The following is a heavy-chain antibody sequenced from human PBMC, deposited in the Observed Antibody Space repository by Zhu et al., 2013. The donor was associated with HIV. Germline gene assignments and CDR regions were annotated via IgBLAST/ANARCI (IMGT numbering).Heavy chain of an antibody. CDR3: ARVGYNWKRAWGGFWIV. Sequence: QVQLQQWGAGLLKPSETLSLTCAVYGGSFSGYYWSWIRQPPEKGLEWIGEINHSGSTNYNPSLKSRVTISVDTSKNQFSLKPSSVTAADTTVYYCARVGYNWKRAWGGFWIVWGQGDNGHRLF. V-gene: IGHV4-34*01. CDR1: GGSFSGYY. J-gene: IGHJ3*01. CDR2: INHSGST. D-gene: IGHD1-20*01.